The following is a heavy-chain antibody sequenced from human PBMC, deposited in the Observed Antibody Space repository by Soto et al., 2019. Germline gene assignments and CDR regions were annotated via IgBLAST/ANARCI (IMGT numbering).Heavy chain of an antibody. J-gene: IGHJ5*02. Sequence: QVQLVQSGGEVKKPGSSVRVSCRTSGGTFKNYGFSWVRQAPGQGLEWMGGIIPMYGIANYGQIFQGRLTNTAVESTTTDYMDLSNLKSEDTAVYYCAGEVGGTGFHLWGHGTQVTVSS. CDR3: AGEVGGTGFHL. CDR2: IIPMYGIA. V-gene: IGHV1-69*12. CDR1: GGTFKNYG. D-gene: IGHD1-26*01.